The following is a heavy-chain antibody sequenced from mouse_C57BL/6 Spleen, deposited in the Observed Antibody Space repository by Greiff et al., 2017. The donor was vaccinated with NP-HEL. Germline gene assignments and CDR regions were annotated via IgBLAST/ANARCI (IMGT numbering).Heavy chain of an antibody. V-gene: IGHV14-3*01. J-gene: IGHJ3*01. D-gene: IGHD2-4*01. Sequence: EVQLQQSVAELVRPGASVKLSCTASGFNIKNTYMHWVKQRPEQGLEWIGRIDPANGNTKYAPQFQGKETKKADTYSNTAYMQLSSLTSEDTAIYYCARGHYDAGFAYWGQGTLVTVAA. CDR3: ARGHYDAGFAY. CDR1: GFNIKNTY. CDR2: IDPANGNT.